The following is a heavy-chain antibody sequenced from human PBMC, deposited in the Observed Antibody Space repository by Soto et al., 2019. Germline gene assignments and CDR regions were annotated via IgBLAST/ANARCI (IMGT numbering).Heavy chain of an antibody. CDR1: GGSISSYY. D-gene: IGHD3-3*01. Sequence: SETLSLTCAVYGGSISSYYLSWIRQPPGKGLEWIGYIYYSGSTNYNPSLKSRVTISVDTSKNQFSLKLSSVTAADTAVYYCARVRYDFWSGYYSESWWFNPWGQGTLVTVSS. CDR3: ARVRYDFWSGYYSESWWFNP. V-gene: IGHV4-59*01. CDR2: IYYSGST. J-gene: IGHJ5*02.